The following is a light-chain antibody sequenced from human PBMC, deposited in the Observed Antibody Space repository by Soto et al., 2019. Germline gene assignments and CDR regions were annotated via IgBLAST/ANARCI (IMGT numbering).Light chain of an antibody. CDR1: QSVSNNY. J-gene: IGKJ1*01. Sequence: EILLTQSPGTLSLSPGERATLSCRASQSVSNNYLAWYQQKPGKAPRLLIYGASNRATGIPDRFSGSGAGTDFTLTISRLEPEDFAVYYCQQYGSSGTFGQGTKVEIK. CDR3: QQYGSSGT. V-gene: IGKV3-20*01. CDR2: GAS.